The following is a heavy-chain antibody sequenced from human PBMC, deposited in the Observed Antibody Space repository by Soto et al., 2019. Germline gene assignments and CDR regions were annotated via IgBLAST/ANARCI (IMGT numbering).Heavy chain of an antibody. Sequence: PGGSLRLSCAASGFTFSSYEMNWVRQAPGKGLEWVSYISSSGSTIYYADSVKGRFTISRDNAKNSLYLQMNSLRAEDTAVYYCARSNYYDSSGYFSGAFDIWGQGTMVTVSS. CDR2: ISSSGSTI. CDR3: ARSNYYDSSGYFSGAFDI. CDR1: GFTFSSYE. D-gene: IGHD3-22*01. J-gene: IGHJ3*02. V-gene: IGHV3-48*03.